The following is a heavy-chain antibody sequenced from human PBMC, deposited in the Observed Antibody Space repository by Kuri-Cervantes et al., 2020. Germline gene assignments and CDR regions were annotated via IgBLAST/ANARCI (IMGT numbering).Heavy chain of an antibody. D-gene: IGHD4-17*01. CDR1: GYSISSGYY. J-gene: IGHJ6*03. CDR2: IYHSGST. CDR3: AREHFTTTVTTSYYYYMEV. Sequence: ADTLSLICSVAGYSISSGYYWGWIRQPPGKGLEWIGSIYHSGSTYYNPSLKSRVTISVDTSKNQFSLKLSSVTAADTAVYYCAREHFTTTVTTSYYYYMEVWGKGTTVTVSS. V-gene: IGHV4-38-2*02.